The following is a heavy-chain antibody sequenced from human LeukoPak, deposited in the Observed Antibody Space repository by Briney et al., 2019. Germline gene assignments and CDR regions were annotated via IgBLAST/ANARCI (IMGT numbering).Heavy chain of an antibody. Sequence: ASVKVSCKASGYTFTGYYMHWVRQAPGQGLEWMGWINPNGGGTNYAQKFQGRVTMTRDTSISTAYMELSRLRSDDTAVYYCARDRLMSYGPKDVWGKGTTVTVSS. V-gene: IGHV1-2*02. CDR3: ARDRLMSYGPKDV. J-gene: IGHJ6*04. CDR1: GYTFTGYY. D-gene: IGHD5-18*01. CDR2: INPNGGGT.